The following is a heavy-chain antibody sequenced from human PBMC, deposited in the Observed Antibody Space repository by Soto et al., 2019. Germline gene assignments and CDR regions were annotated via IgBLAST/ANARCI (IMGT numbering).Heavy chain of an antibody. CDR3: AAQGSSGWSSFGY. CDR1: GGSISSSNW. Sequence: QVQLQESGPGLVKPSGTLSLTCAVSGGSISSSNWWSWVRQPPGKGLEWIGEIYHSGSTNYNPSLQSRAXXSXDXXKNQFSLKLSSVPAADTAVYYGAAQGSSGWSSFGYWGQGTLVTVSS. J-gene: IGHJ4*02. D-gene: IGHD6-19*01. CDR2: IYHSGST. V-gene: IGHV4-4*02.